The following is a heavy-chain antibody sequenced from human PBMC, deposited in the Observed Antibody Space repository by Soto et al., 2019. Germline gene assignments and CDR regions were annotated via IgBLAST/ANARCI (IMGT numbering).Heavy chain of an antibody. D-gene: IGHD2-21*02. CDR3: ARRYCASDNCPLIYYCGGL. CDR2: IIPGFRSA. Sequence: PVKVSCKASGGTFNKFAFSWVRQAPGQGLEWMGGIIPGFRSANYAKRFRGRITIAADEYTSTVYLYLNDLRSDDTAVYYCARRYCASDNCPLIYYCGGLWGVGTTVTV. CDR1: GGTFNKFA. V-gene: IGHV1-69*13. J-gene: IGHJ6*01.